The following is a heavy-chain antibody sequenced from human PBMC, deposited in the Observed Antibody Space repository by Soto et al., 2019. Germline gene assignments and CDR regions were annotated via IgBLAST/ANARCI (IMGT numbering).Heavy chain of an antibody. V-gene: IGHV3-74*01. Sequence: EVQLGESGGGLVQPGGSLRLSCAVSGFTFSAYWMHWVRQTPGKGLVWVSRINPDGTKTNYADSVEGRFTISRDNAKSTLYLQMNRLSAEDTAIYFCSSDTFGLRDTWGQGTLVTVSS. CDR3: SSDTFGLRDT. D-gene: IGHD3-3*01. CDR2: INPDGTKT. CDR1: GFTFSAYW. J-gene: IGHJ5*02.